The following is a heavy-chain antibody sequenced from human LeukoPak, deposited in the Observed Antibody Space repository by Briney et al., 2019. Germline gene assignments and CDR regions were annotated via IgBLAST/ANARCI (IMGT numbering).Heavy chain of an antibody. CDR1: GCTFSNAW. V-gene: IGHV3-15*01. Sequence: GGSLRLSCAASGCTFSNAWRSWVRQAPGKGLEWVGRIKSKTDGGATEYAASGEGRLTISREDSKNTLFLQMNPLKTEDTAVYYCTTASRGSLFYYYYGMDVWGQGTTVTVSS. CDR3: TTASRGSLFYYYYGMDV. J-gene: IGHJ6*02. CDR2: IKSKTDGGAT. D-gene: IGHD5-12*01.